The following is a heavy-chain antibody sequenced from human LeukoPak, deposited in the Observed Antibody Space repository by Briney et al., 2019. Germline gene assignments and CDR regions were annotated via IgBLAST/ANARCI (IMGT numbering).Heavy chain of an antibody. V-gene: IGHV3-7*01. Sequence: GESLRLSCAASGFTFSDYWMAWVRQAPGKGLEWVANIKQDGSNSYYLDSVRGRFTISRDNAKNSLFLQMNSLRAEDTAVYYCANLWEMGYWGQETLVTVSS. J-gene: IGHJ4*02. CDR3: ANLWEMGY. CDR2: IKQDGSNS. D-gene: IGHD5-24*01. CDR1: GFTFSDYW.